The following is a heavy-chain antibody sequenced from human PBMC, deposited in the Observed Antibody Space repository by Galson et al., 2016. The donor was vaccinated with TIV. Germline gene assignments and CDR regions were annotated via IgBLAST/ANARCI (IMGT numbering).Heavy chain of an antibody. J-gene: IGHJ2*01. D-gene: IGHD3-3*01. CDR3: AREKDHEWNSYFDV. V-gene: IGHV3-7*01. CDR2: IKPDGSQT. Sequence: SLRLSCAASGFTFSAYWMNWVRQAPGKGLQWVANIKPDGSQTNYVDSVKGRFTISRDNAKNSLFLQMNSLRAEDTAVYYCAREKDHEWNSYFDVWGRGTLVTVSS. CDR1: GFTFSAYW.